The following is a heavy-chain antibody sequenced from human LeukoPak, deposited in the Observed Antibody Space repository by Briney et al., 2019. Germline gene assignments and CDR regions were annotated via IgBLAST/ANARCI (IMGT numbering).Heavy chain of an antibody. V-gene: IGHV4-34*01. CDR3: ARGTRPFDY. CDR1: GGSFSGYY. J-gene: IGHJ4*02. CDR2: INHSGST. Sequence: SETLSLTCAVCGGSFSGYYWSWIRQPPGQGLEWMGEINHSGSTNYNPPLNTRVTISLDTSKNQFSLKLRSVTAADTAVYYCARGTRPFDYWGQGTLVTVSS.